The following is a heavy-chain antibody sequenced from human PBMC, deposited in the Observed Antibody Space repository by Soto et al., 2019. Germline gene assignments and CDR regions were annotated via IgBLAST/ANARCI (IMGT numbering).Heavy chain of an antibody. D-gene: IGHD2-2*01. V-gene: IGHV1-69*01. J-gene: IGHJ6*02. CDR2: IIPIPGTA. Sequence: QVQLVQSGAEVQKTVSSVKVSCKASGGTFSSYAISWVRQAPGQGLEWMGGIIPIPGTANYAQKLQGRVTITADESTSTAYMELSSLRSEDTAVYYCARSQGSSTSLEIYYSYYYGMAVWGQGTTVTVSS. CDR3: ARSQGSSTSLEIYYSYYYGMAV. CDR1: GGTFSSYA.